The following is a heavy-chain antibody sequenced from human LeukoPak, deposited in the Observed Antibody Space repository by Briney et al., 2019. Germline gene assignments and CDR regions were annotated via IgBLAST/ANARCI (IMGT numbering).Heavy chain of an antibody. CDR3: ARVRNVGATRYRDEYFQH. CDR1: GFTFSSYA. V-gene: IGHV3-23*01. J-gene: IGHJ1*01. Sequence: AGGSLRLSCAASGFTFSSYAMSWVRQAPGKGLEWVSAISGSGGSTYYADSVKGRFTISRDNSKNTLYLQMNSLRAEDTAVYYCARVRNVGATRYRDEYFQHWGQGTLVTVSS. CDR2: ISGSGGST. D-gene: IGHD1-26*01.